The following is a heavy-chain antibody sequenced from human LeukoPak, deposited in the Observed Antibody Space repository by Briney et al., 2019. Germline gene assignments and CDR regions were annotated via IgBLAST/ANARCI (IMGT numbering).Heavy chain of an antibody. J-gene: IGHJ3*01. V-gene: IGHV3-74*01. D-gene: IGHD1-1*01. CDR1: GFTFSNYW. Sequence: PGGSLRLSCAASGFTFSNYWMHWVRQAPGKGLVWVSRINTDGSSTSYVDSVKGRFTISRDNAKNTLYLQMNSLRAEDTAVYYCAGDFLQLGGWGQGTMVTVSS. CDR2: INTDGSST. CDR3: AGDFLQLGG.